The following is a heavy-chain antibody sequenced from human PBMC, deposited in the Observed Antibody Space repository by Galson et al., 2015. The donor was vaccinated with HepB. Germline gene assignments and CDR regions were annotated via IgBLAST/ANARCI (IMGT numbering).Heavy chain of an antibody. CDR3: ARLTLTDSRFDY. V-gene: IGHV3-53*01. J-gene: IGHJ4*02. CDR2: IYSGDST. CDR1: GFTVSINY. D-gene: IGHD1-14*01. Sequence: SLRLSCAASGFTVSINYMTWVRQAPGKGLEWVSVIYSGDSTYYADSVKGRFTISRDNSKNTLYLQMNSLRVEDTAVYYCARLTLTDSRFDYWGQGTLVTVSS.